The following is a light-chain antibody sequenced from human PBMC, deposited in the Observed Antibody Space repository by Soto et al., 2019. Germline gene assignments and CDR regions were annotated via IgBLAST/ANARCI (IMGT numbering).Light chain of an antibody. Sequence: QSVLTQPPSVSGAPGQRVTISCTGSSSNIGAGYDVHWYQQLPGTAPKLLIYGNSNRPSGVPDRFSGSKSGTSASLAITGLQAEDEADDYCQSYDSSLSGSVVGGGTKLTVL. CDR1: SSNIGAGYD. CDR2: GNS. V-gene: IGLV1-40*01. CDR3: QSYDSSLSGSV. J-gene: IGLJ3*02.